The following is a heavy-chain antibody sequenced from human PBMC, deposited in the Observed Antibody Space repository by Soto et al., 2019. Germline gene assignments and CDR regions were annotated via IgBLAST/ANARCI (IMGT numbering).Heavy chain of an antibody. CDR1: GGSISSGDYY. Sequence: SETRSLTCTVSGGSISSGDYYWSWIRQPPGKGLEWSGYIYYSGSTYYNPSLKSRVTISVDTSKNQFSLKLSSVTAADTAVYYCARDYMAYYYGMDVWGQGTTVTVSS. J-gene: IGHJ6*02. CDR2: IYYSGST. V-gene: IGHV4-30-4*01. CDR3: ARDYMAYYYGMDV. D-gene: IGHD4-4*01.